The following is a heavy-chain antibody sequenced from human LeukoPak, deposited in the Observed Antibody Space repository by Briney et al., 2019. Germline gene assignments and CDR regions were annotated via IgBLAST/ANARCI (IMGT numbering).Heavy chain of an antibody. V-gene: IGHV4-59*01. CDR1: GGSISSYY. D-gene: IGHD3-22*01. CDR3: ARDGFDSSGGIDAFDI. J-gene: IGHJ3*02. Sequence: SETLSLTCTVSGGSISSYYWSWIRQPPGKGLVWIGYIYYSGSTNYNPSLKSRVTISVDTSKNQFSLKLSSVTAADTAVYYCARDGFDSSGGIDAFDIWGQGTMVTVSS. CDR2: IYYSGST.